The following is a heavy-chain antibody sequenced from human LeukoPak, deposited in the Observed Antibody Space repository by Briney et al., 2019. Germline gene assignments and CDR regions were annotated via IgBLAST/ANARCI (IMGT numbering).Heavy chain of an antibody. CDR3: ARRLNGRSGYSYGQIDY. Sequence: GESLKISCKGSGYSFTSYWIGWVRQMPGKGLAWMGMIYPGDSDTRYSPSFQGQVTISADKSISTAYLQWSSLKASDTAMYYCARRLNGRSGYSYGQIDYWGQGTLVTVSS. CDR1: GYSFTSYW. D-gene: IGHD5-18*01. J-gene: IGHJ4*02. CDR2: IYPGDSDT. V-gene: IGHV5-51*01.